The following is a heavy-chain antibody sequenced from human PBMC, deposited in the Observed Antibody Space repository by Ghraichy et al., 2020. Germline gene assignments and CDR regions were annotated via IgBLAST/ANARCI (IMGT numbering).Heavy chain of an antibody. Sequence: SVKVSCKASGGTFSSYAISWVRQAPGQGLEWMGGIIPIFGTANYAQKFQGRVTITTDESTSTAYMELSSLRSEDTAVYYCASFSYYDSSGYDFTPFDYWGQGTLVTVSS. D-gene: IGHD3-22*01. CDR3: ASFSYYDSSGYDFTPFDY. J-gene: IGHJ4*02. CDR1: GGTFSSYA. V-gene: IGHV1-69*05. CDR2: IIPIFGTA.